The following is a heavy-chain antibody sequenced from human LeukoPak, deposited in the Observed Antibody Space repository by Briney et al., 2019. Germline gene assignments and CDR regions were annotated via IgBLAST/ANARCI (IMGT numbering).Heavy chain of an antibody. CDR1: GFTFSSYA. CDR2: ISGSGGST. D-gene: IGHD2-21*02. Sequence: GGSLRLSCAASGFTFSSYAMSWVRQAPGKGLGWVSGISGSGGSTNYADSVKGRFTISRDNSKNTLYLQMNSLRAEDTAVYYCAKDYCGGDCYGALDYWGQGTLVTVSS. V-gene: IGHV3-23*01. CDR3: AKDYCGGDCYGALDY. J-gene: IGHJ4*02.